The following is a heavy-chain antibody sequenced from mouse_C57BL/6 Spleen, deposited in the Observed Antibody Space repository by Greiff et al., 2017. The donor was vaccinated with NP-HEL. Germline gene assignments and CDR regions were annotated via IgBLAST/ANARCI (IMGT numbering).Heavy chain of an antibody. Sequence: EVQVVESGEGLVKPGGSLKLSCAASGFTFSSYAMSWVRQTPEKRLEWIAYISSGGDYIYYADTVKGRFTISRDNARNTLYLQMSSLKSEDTAMYYCTRDGYDWYFDVWGTGTTVTVSS. J-gene: IGHJ1*03. CDR2: ISSGGDYI. D-gene: IGHD2-2*01. CDR1: GFTFSSYA. V-gene: IGHV5-9-1*02. CDR3: TRDGYDWYFDV.